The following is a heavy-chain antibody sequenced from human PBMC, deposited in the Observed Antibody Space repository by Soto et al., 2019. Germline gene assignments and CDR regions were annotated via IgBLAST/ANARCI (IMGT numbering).Heavy chain of an antibody. V-gene: IGHV1-8*01. J-gene: IGHJ3*02. CDR3: AIRFLEWLTSDAFDI. CDR2: MNPNSGNT. Sequence: ASVKVSCKASGYTFTSYDINWVRQATGQGLEWVGWMNPNSGNTGYAQKFQGRVTMTRNTSISTAYMELSSLRSEDTAVYYCAIRFLEWLTSDAFDIWGQGTMVTVSS. CDR1: GYTFTSYD. D-gene: IGHD3-3*01.